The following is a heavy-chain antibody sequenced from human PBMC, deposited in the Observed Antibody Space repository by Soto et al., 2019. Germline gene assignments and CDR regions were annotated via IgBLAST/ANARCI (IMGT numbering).Heavy chain of an antibody. J-gene: IGHJ1*01. CDR3: AKELAAAGAFQR. Sequence: VGSLRLSCAASGFTFSSYAMSWVRQAPGKGLEWVSTISGSGSSTYYADSVKGRFTISRDNSKNTLYLQMNSLRAGDTAVFYCAKELAAAGAFQRWGQGTLVTVSS. D-gene: IGHD6-13*01. CDR2: ISGSGSST. V-gene: IGHV3-23*01. CDR1: GFTFSSYA.